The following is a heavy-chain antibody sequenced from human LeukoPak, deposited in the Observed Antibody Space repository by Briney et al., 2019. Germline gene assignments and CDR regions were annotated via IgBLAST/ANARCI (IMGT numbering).Heavy chain of an antibody. V-gene: IGHV3-30*02. J-gene: IGHJ4*02. CDR3: AKVLGSTFGVDLHDY. CDR2: IRYDGSNK. D-gene: IGHD3-3*01. CDR1: GFTFSSYG. Sequence: PGGSLRLSCAASGFTFSSYGMHWVRQAPSKGLEWVAFIRYDGSNKYYADSVKGRFTISRDNSKNTLYLQMNSLRAEDTAVYYCAKVLGSTFGVDLHDYWGQGTLVTVSS.